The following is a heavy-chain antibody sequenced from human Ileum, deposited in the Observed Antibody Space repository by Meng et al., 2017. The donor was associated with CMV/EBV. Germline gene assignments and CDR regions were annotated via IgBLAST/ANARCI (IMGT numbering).Heavy chain of an antibody. J-gene: IGHJ6*02. D-gene: IGHD1-26*01. CDR2: ISYDGNRK. CDR3: ARDLPSSLGMDV. V-gene: IGHV3-30-3*01. CDR1: GFTLSAYG. Sequence: GGSLRPSCAISGFTLSAYGVNWVRQAPGKGLEWVAFISYDGNRKYYADSVEGRFTVSRDNSENTLFLQINSLRVEDTALYYCARDLPSSLGMDVWGQGTTVTVSS.